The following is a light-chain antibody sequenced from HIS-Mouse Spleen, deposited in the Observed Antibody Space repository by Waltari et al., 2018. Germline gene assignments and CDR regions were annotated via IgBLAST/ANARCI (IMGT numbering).Light chain of an antibody. Sequence: QSVLTQPPSVSGAPGQRVTISCTGSSSNTGAGYDLPWYQQLPGTAPKLLIYGNSNRPSGVPDRFSGSKSGTSASLAISGLRSEDEADYYCAAWDDSLSVVFGGGTKLTVL. J-gene: IGLJ2*01. CDR3: AAWDDSLSVV. CDR2: GNS. CDR1: SSNTGAGYD. V-gene: IGLV1-40*01.